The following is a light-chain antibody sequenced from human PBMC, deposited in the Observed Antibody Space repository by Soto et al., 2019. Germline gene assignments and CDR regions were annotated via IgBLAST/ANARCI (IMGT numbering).Light chain of an antibody. CDR1: NIGSES. J-gene: IGLJ3*02. Sequence: SYELTQPPSVSVAPGQTARITCGANNIGSESVHWYQQKPGQAPMVVVYDDSDRPSGIPERFSGSNSGNTATLTISRVEGGEEAAYYCQLCHSGGQHSVFGGGTKLTVL. CDR2: DDS. V-gene: IGLV3-21*02. CDR3: QLCHSGGQHSV.